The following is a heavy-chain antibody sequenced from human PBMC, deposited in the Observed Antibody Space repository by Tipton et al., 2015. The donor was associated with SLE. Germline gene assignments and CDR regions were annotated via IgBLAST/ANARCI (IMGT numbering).Heavy chain of an antibody. V-gene: IGHV4-4*07. Sequence: TLSLTCTVSGGSISNYYWSWIRQPAGKGLEWIGRIYNGGSTNYNPPLMSRVTMSVDTSKNQFSLKLNSVTATDTAVYYCVIYSSAPYKAFFDSWGQGTLVTVSS. CDR1: GGSISNYY. J-gene: IGHJ4*02. CDR3: VIYSSAPYKAFFDS. CDR2: IYNGGST. D-gene: IGHD6-25*01.